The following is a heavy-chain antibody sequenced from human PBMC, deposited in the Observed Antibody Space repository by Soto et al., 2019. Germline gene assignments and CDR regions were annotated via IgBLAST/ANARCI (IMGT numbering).Heavy chain of an antibody. D-gene: IGHD3-3*02. CDR2: MNPYSGNT. J-gene: IGHJ5*02. Sequence: QVQLVQFGAEVKKPGASVKVSCKASGYTFTNYDITWVRQATGQGLEWMGWMNPYSGNTGYAQKFQGRVXMXXNTSLSTAYRELSSLRSEDTAVYYCARGNIYWFDPWGQGTLVTVSS. CDR3: ARGNIYWFDP. V-gene: IGHV1-8*01. CDR1: GYTFTNYD.